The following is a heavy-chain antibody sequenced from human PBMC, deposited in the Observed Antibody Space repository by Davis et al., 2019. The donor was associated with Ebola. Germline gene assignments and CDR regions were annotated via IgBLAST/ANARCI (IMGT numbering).Heavy chain of an antibody. Sequence: PSETLSLTCIVSGVSISRHYWSWIRRPPGKRLEWIGSIYYTGSAYYNSSLNSRVTISVDTSKNQFSLKLSSVTAADTAMYYCSERGSSVWGQGTLVTVSS. CDR2: IYYTGSA. J-gene: IGHJ4*02. CDR1: GVSISRHY. V-gene: IGHV4-59*11. D-gene: IGHD3-10*01. CDR3: SERGSSV.